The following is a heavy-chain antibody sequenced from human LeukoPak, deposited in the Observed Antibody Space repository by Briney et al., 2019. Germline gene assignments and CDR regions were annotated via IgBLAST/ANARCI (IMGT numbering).Heavy chain of an antibody. J-gene: IGHJ4*02. CDR1: GYNFTSYW. D-gene: IGHD6-13*01. Sequence: LGESLKISCKGSGYNFTSYWIGWVRQMPGKGLEWMGIIYPGDSDTRYSPSFQGQVTISADKSISTAYLQWSSLKASDTAMYYCARLQGLSDSSSWWWWDYWGQGTLVTVSS. CDR3: ARLQGLSDSSSWWWWDY. CDR2: IYPGDSDT. V-gene: IGHV5-51*01.